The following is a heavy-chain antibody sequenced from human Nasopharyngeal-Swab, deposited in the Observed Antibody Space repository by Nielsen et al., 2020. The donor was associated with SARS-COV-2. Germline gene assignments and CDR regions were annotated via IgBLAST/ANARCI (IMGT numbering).Heavy chain of an antibody. CDR3: ARPYDSSGYYSPGYMDV. V-gene: IGHV3-21*01. D-gene: IGHD3-22*01. J-gene: IGHJ6*04. Sequence: GESLKISCAASGFTFSSYGMNWVRQAPGKGLEWVSSISSSSSYIYYADSVKGRFTISRDNAKNSLYLQMNSLRAEGTAVYYCARPYDSSGYYSPGYMDVWGKGTTVTVSS. CDR1: GFTFSSYG. CDR2: ISSSSSYI.